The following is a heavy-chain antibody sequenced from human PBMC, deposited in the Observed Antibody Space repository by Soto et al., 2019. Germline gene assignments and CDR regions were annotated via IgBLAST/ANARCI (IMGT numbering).Heavy chain of an antibody. D-gene: IGHD2-2*01. CDR1: GGSIRSYY. J-gene: IGHJ6*02. V-gene: IGHV4-59*01. CDR2: IYYSGST. CDR3: ARGPSPAAPKNKNYYGMDV. Sequence: QVQLQESGPGLVKPSETLSLTCTVSGGSIRSYYWSWILQPPGKGLEWIGDIYYSGSTNYNPSLKSRVTISVDTSKNQFSLKLSSVTAADTAVYYCARGPSPAAPKNKNYYGMDVWGQGTTVTVSS.